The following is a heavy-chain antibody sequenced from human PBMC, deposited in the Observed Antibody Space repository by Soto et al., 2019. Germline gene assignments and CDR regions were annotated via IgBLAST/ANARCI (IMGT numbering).Heavy chain of an antibody. D-gene: IGHD2-2*01. J-gene: IGHJ6*03. V-gene: IGHV3-23*01. CDR1: GFVFSSYA. Sequence: GGSLRLSCTASGFVFSSYAVSWVRQAPGKGLEWVSAISGSGDSTYYADSVKGRFTISRDNSKHTLDLQMHSLRAEDTAVYYCAKDVSSGFNSDCTSTTCYGEYYYYMDVWGKGTTVTVSS. CDR2: ISGSGDST. CDR3: AKDVSSGFNSDCTSTTCYGEYYYYMDV.